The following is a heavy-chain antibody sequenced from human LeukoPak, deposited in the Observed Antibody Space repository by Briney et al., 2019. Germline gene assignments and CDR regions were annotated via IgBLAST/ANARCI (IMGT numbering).Heavy chain of an antibody. V-gene: IGHV3-21*01. Sequence: GGSLRLSCAASAFNSSAYSVNWVRQAPGKGLEWVSSITRSTSYIYFADSVRGRFTISRDNAKNSLYLQMNSLRAEDTAVYYCARDPNPRDGGYWGQGTLVTVSS. CDR1: AFNSSAYS. CDR3: ARDPNPRDGGY. J-gene: IGHJ4*02. CDR2: ITRSTSYI. D-gene: IGHD5-24*01.